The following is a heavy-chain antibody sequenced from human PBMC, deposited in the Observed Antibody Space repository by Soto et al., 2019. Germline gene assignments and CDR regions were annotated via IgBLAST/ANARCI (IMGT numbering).Heavy chain of an antibody. J-gene: IGHJ5*01. CDR1: GGSISSSSYY. V-gene: IGHV4-39*01. Sequence: PSETLSLTCTVSGGSISSSSYYWGWIRQPPGKGLEWIGNIYYSGYTYYNPSLRSRVTISVDTSKNQFSLKLSSVTPDDTAVYYCVRLIGNSWLDSWGQGTPVTVSS. CDR3: VRLIGNSWLDS. CDR2: IYYSGYT.